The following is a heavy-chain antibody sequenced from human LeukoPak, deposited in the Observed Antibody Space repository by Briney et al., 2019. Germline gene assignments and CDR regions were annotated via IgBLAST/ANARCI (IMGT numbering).Heavy chain of an antibody. Sequence: PGGSLRLSCAASGFTFSSYAMSWVRQAPGKGLEWVSAISGSGGSTYYADSVRGRFTISRDNSKNTLYLQMNSLRAEDTAVYYCAKVYSYGYYFDYWGQGTLVTVSS. CDR2: ISGSGGST. V-gene: IGHV3-23*01. J-gene: IGHJ4*02. D-gene: IGHD5-18*01. CDR3: AKVYSYGYYFDY. CDR1: GFTFSSYA.